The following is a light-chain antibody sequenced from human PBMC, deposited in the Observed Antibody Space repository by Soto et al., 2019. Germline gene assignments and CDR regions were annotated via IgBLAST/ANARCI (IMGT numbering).Light chain of an antibody. J-gene: IGLJ1*01. V-gene: IGLV2-14*01. CDR3: SSHTSSSTVYV. CDR2: EVS. CDR1: SSDVGAYKY. Sequence: QSALTQSASVSGSPGQSITISCTGTSSDVGAYKYVSWYQRHPGQAPKLMIYEVSNRPSGVSNRFSGSKSGNTASLTISGLQAEDEADYYCSSHTSSSTVYVFGTGTKVTVL.